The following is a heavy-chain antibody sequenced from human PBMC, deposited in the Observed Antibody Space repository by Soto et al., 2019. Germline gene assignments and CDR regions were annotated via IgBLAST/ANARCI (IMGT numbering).Heavy chain of an antibody. D-gene: IGHD1-7*01. CDR1: GLTFSGYA. V-gene: IGHV3-23*01. CDR3: TKAIYIYGTTY. J-gene: IGHJ4*02. CDR2: ISDGGEST. Sequence: GGSLRLSCAVSGLTFSGYAMSWVRQAPGKGLEWVSAISDGGESTYYADSVKGRFTISRDNSKNTVSLQMNSLRAEDTAVYYCTKAIYIYGTTYWGQGTLVTVSS.